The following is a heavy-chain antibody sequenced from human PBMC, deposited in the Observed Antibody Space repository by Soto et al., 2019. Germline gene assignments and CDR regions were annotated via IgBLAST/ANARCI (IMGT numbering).Heavy chain of an antibody. D-gene: IGHD3-3*01. V-gene: IGHV1-3*01. Sequence: ASVKVSCKASGYTFTSYAMHWVRQAPGQRLEWMGWINAGNGNTKYSQKFQGRVTMTRDTSTSTAYMELRSLRSDDTAVYYCARGERYDFWSGYQNYYGMDVWGQGTTVTVSS. CDR1: GYTFTSYA. J-gene: IGHJ6*02. CDR2: INAGNGNT. CDR3: ARGERYDFWSGYQNYYGMDV.